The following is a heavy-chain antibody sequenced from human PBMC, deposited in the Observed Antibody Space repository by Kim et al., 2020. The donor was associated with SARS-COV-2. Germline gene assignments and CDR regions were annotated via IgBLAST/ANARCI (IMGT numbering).Heavy chain of an antibody. V-gene: IGHV3-30*04. D-gene: IGHD2-2*01. CDR3: ARPLGRPAARLNWFDP. CDR2: ISYDGSNK. Sequence: GGSLRLSCAASGFTFSSYAMHWVRQAPGKGLEWVAVISYDGSNKYYADSVKGRFTISRDNSKNTLYLQMNSLRAEDTAVYYCARPLGRPAARLNWFDPWGQGTLVTVSS. CDR1: GFTFSSYA. J-gene: IGHJ5*02.